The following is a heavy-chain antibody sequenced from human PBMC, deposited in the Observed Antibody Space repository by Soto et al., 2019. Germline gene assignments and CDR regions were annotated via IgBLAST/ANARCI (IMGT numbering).Heavy chain of an antibody. CDR2: IRSKAYGGTT. D-gene: IGHD3-3*01. J-gene: IGHJ4*02. V-gene: IGHV3-49*03. CDR1: GFTFGDYA. CDR3: TRVMYYDFWSGKGPFDY. Sequence: GGSLRLSCTASGFTFGDYAMSWFRQAPGKGLEWVGFIRSKAYGGTTEYAASVKGRFTISRDDSKSIAYLQMNSLKTEDTAVYYCTRVMYYDFWSGKGPFDYWGQGTLVTVSS.